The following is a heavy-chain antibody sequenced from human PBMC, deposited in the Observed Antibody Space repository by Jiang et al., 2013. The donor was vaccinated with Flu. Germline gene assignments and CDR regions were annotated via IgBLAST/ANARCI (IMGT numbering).Heavy chain of an antibody. CDR2: IYGGGAT. CDR3: ARDRQVDASGYYYYYYGMDV. J-gene: IGHJ6*02. D-gene: IGHD5-12*01. V-gene: IGHV3-66*01. Sequence: IYGGGATYYADSVRGRFTISRDNSKNTLFLHMSKLRADDTAVYYCARDRQVDASGYYYYYYGMDVWGQGTTVT.